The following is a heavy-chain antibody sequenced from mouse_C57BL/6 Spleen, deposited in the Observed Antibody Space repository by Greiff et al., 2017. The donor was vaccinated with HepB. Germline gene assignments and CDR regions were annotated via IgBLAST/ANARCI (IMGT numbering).Heavy chain of an antibody. V-gene: IGHV1-4*01. CDR1: GYTFTSYT. J-gene: IGHJ3*01. CDR3: ARLDDYAWFAY. CDR2: INPSSGYT. Sequence: VQLVESGAELARPGASVKMSCKASGYTFTSYTMHWVKQRPGQGLEWIGYINPSSGYTKYNQKFKDKATLTADKSSSTAYMQLSSLTSEDSAVYYCARLDDYAWFAYWGQGTLVTVSA. D-gene: IGHD2-4*01.